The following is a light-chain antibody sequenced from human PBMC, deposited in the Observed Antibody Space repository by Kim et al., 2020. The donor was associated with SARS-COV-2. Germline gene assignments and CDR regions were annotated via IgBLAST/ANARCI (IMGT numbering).Light chain of an antibody. V-gene: IGKV1-33*01. CDR3: QQYNNPFT. CDR2: GAS. CDR1: QDISNY. J-gene: IGKJ3*01. Sequence: DIQMTQSPSSLSASVGDRVTITCQASQDISNYLTWYQQKPVKAPKLLIYGASILEAGVPSRFSGSGSGTDFTFTISSLQPEDVATYYCQQYNNPFTFGPGTKVDIK.